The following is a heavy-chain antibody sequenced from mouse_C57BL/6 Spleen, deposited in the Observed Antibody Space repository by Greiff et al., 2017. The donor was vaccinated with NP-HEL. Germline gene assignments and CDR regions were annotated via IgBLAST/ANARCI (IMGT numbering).Heavy chain of an antibody. V-gene: IGHV1-4*01. CDR3: ARESYYGSWFAY. CDR2: INPSSGYT. J-gene: IGHJ3*01. D-gene: IGHD1-1*01. Sequence: VQLQQSGAELARPGASVKMSCKASGYPFTSYTMHWVKQRPGQGLEWIGYINPSSGYTKYNQKFKDKATLTADKSSSTAYMQLSSLTSEDSAVYYCARESYYGSWFAYWGQGTLVTVSA. CDR1: GYPFTSYT.